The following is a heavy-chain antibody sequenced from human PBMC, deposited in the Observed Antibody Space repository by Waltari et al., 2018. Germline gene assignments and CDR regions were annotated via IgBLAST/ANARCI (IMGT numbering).Heavy chain of an antibody. CDR2: INPNSGGT. D-gene: IGHD2-21*01. CDR1: GYTFTGYY. CDR3: ARVRGGDSLNHDAFDI. V-gene: IGHV1-2*06. Sequence: QVQLVQSGAEVKKPGASVKVSCKASGYTFTGYYMHWVRQAPGQGLEWMGRINPNSGGTNYAQKFQGRVTMTRDTSISTAYMELSRLRSDDTAVYYCARVRGGDSLNHDAFDIWGQGTMVTVSS. J-gene: IGHJ3*02.